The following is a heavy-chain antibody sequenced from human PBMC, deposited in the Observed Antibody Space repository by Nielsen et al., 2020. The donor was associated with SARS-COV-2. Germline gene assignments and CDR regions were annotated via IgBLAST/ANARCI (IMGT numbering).Heavy chain of an antibody. V-gene: IGHV3-74*01. CDR1: GLTLSTFW. Sequence: GGSLRLSCTASGLTLSTFWMHWVRQVPGKGLVWVSRINPDGTSISYGDSVKGRFTISRDNAKNTLFLQMSSLRAEDTGIYYCARGDFDPDYWGQGTLVTVSS. J-gene: IGHJ4*02. D-gene: IGHD3-9*01. CDR2: INPDGTSI. CDR3: ARGDFDPDY.